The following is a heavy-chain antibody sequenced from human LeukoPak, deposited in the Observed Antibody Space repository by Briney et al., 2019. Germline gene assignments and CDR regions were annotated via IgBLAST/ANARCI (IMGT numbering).Heavy chain of an antibody. CDR2: MNPKSGNR. D-gene: IGHD4-11*01. J-gene: IGHJ5*02. CDR1: GYTCTTFD. V-gene: IGHV1-8*01. CDR3: SRDSRRENDEGFWFDP. Sequence: SVKVSCKASGYTCTTFDINWVRQASGQGLEWVGWMNPKSGNRANAQKFQDRVAMIRDTSLSTAYIELSSLTSDDTAVVYCSRDSRRENDEGFWFDPCGQGKLVTVSS.